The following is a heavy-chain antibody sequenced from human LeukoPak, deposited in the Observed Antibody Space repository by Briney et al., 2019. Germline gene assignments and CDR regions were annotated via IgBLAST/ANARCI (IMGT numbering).Heavy chain of an antibody. CDR2: INHSGST. Sequence: PSETLSLTCVVYGGSFSGYYWSWSRPPPRKGLEWMGAINHSGSTNYNPSLKSRVTISVDTSKNQFSLKLSSVTAADTAVYYCARRRDNIWSGYQYYFDYWGQGTLVTVSS. CDR1: GGSFSGYY. V-gene: IGHV4-34*01. CDR3: ARRRDNIWSGYQYYFDY. D-gene: IGHD3-3*01. J-gene: IGHJ4*02.